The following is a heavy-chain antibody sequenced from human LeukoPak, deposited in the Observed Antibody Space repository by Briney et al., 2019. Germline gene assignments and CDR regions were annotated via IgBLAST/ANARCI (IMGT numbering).Heavy chain of an antibody. Sequence: ASVKVSCKASGYTFTGYYMHWVRQAPGQGLEWMGWINPNSGGTNYAQKFQGRVTMTRDTFISTAYMELSRLRSDDTAVYYCARGHPWNRVAATLGSRYSMDVWGKGTTVTISS. D-gene: IGHD2-15*01. CDR2: INPNSGGT. J-gene: IGHJ6*03. CDR1: GYTFTGYY. CDR3: ARGHPWNRVAATLGSRYSMDV. V-gene: IGHV1-2*02.